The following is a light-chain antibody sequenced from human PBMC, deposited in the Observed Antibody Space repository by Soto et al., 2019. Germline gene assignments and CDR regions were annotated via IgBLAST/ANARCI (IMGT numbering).Light chain of an antibody. V-gene: IGKV1-5*03. J-gene: IGKJ1*01. CDR2: KAS. CDR3: QQYNSQST. CDR1: QTISSW. Sequence: DIQMTQSPSTLSGSVGDRVTITCRASQTISSWLAWYQQKPGKAPKLLIYKASSLESGVPSRFSGSGSGTEFTLTITSLQPDDFATYYCQQYNSQSTFGQGTKVDIK.